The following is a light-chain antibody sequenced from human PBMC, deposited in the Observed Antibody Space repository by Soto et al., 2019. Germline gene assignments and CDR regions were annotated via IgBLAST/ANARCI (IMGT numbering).Light chain of an antibody. CDR2: EAS. CDR1: SSDVGSSDL. CDR3: CSYSGSITWV. J-gene: IGLJ3*02. Sequence: QSALTQPASVSGSPGQSITIPCTGISSDVGSSDLVSWYQQHPGRAPKLMIYEASKRPSGVSNRFSGSKSGNTASLTISGIQAEDEADYYCCSYSGSITWVFGGGTKLTVL. V-gene: IGLV2-23*01.